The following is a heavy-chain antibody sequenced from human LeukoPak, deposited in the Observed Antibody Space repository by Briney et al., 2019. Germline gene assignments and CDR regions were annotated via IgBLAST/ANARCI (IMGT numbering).Heavy chain of an antibody. V-gene: IGHV3-30*02. Sequence: GGSLRLSCAASGFSSSGYVMHWVRQAPGKGLEWVAFIRGDGTQQYYADSVEGRFIISRDNSKNTVYLQMNSLRAEDTAVYYCAKDNGGYAFDYWGQGTLVTVSS. J-gene: IGHJ4*02. CDR2: IRGDGTQQ. CDR3: AKDNGGYAFDY. D-gene: IGHD5-12*01. CDR1: GFSSSGYV.